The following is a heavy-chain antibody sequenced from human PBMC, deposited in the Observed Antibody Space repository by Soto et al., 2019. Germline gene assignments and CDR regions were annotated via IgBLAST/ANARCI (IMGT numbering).Heavy chain of an antibody. V-gene: IGHV3-74*01. CDR2: ISSAGSST. CDR1: GFTLGGYW. D-gene: IGHD4-17*01. J-gene: IGHJ6*03. CDR3: ARENSAYGDPATSYYYYYMDV. Sequence: EVQLVESGGGLVQPGGSLRLSCAASGFTLGGYWMNWVRQAPGKGLVWVSRISSAGSSTTYADSVKGRFIFSRDNAKNTLYLQMKGLRAEDTAVYYCARENSAYGDPATSYYYYYMDVWGKGTTVTGSS.